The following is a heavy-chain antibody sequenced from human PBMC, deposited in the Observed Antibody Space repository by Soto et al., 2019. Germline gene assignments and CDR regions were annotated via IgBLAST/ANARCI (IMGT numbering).Heavy chain of an antibody. Sequence: GGSLRLSCAASGFTFSSCGMHWVRQAPGKGLERVAVISYDGSNKYYADSVKGRFTISRDNSKNTLYLQMNSLRAEDTAVYYCAKDPGYYYDSIGFGYWGQGILVSVAS. CDR1: GFTFSSCG. V-gene: IGHV3-30*18. CDR2: ISYDGSNK. D-gene: IGHD3-22*01. CDR3: AKDPGYYYDSIGFGY. J-gene: IGHJ4*02.